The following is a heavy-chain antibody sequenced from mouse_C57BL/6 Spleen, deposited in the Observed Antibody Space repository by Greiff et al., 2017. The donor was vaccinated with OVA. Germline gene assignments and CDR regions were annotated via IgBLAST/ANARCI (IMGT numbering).Heavy chain of an antibody. CDR3: ARELTGTKGDY. V-gene: IGHV5-4*01. Sequence: EVKLMESGGGLVKPGGSLKLSCAASGFTFSSYAMSWVRQTPEKRLEWVATISDGGSYTYYPDNVKGRFTISRDNAKNNLYLQMSHLKSEDTAMYDCARELTGTKGDYWGQGTTLTVSS. CDR1: GFTFSSYA. D-gene: IGHD4-1*01. J-gene: IGHJ2*01. CDR2: ISDGGSYT.